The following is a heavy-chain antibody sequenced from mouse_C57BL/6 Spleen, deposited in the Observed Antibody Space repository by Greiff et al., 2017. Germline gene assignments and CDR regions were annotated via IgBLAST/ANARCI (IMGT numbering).Heavy chain of an antibody. J-gene: IGHJ4*01. V-gene: IGHV2-3*01. CDR1: GFSLTSYG. Sequence: VKLVESGPGLVAPSQSLSITCTVSGFSLTSYGVSWVRQPPGKGLEWLGGIWGDGSTNYHTALISRLSISKANSKSEVFLKLNSLQTDDTDTYYWAKGNSNYLYDKDYWGQGTSVTVSS. CDR3: AKGNSNYLYDKDY. D-gene: IGHD2-5*01. CDR2: IWGDGST.